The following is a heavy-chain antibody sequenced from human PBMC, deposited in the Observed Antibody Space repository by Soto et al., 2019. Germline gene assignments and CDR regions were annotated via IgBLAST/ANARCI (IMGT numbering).Heavy chain of an antibody. J-gene: IGHJ6*02. CDR2: INAGNGNT. D-gene: IGHD3-9*01. V-gene: IGHV1-3*01. Sequence: ASVKVSCKASGYTFTSYAMHWVRQAPGQRLEWMGWINAGNGNTKYSQKFQGRVTITRDTSASTAYMELSSLRSEDTAVYYCAAASLRYFDWSRSAYYGMDVWGQGTTVTVSS. CDR1: GYTFTSYA. CDR3: AAASLRYFDWSRSAYYGMDV.